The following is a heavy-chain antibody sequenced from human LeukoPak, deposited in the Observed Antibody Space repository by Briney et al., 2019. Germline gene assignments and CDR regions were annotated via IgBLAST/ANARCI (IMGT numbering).Heavy chain of an antibody. Sequence: SETLSLTCAVHGGSFSGYYWSWIRQPPGKGLEWIGEINHSGITNYNPSLMSRVTISVDTSKNQFSLKLSSVTAADTAVYYCARGSLVAATPYYFDYWGQGTLVTVSS. CDR2: INHSGIT. CDR3: ARGSLVAATPYYFDY. J-gene: IGHJ4*02. CDR1: GGSFSGYY. D-gene: IGHD2-15*01. V-gene: IGHV4-34*01.